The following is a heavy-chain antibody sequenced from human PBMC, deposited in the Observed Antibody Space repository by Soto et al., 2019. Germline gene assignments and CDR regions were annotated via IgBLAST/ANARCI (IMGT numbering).Heavy chain of an antibody. CDR3: AKGSPLANGGDANYFDP. Sequence: EVQLLESGGDLVQPGGSLRLSCAASGFAFGTSAMSWVRQAPGKGLEWVSSISAGGGSTNYAASVKGRFTVSRDNSENTLSPRMSTLGVADTAIYYFAKGSPLANGGDANYFDPWGQGTLVTVSS. V-gene: IGHV3-23*01. D-gene: IGHD2-21*02. CDR1: GFAFGTSA. CDR2: ISAGGGST. J-gene: IGHJ5*02.